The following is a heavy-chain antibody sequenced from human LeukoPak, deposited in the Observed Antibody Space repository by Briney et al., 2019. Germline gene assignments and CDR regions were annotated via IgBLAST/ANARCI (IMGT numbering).Heavy chain of an antibody. J-gene: IGHJ4*02. CDR1: GGSISSYY. Sequence: PSETLSLTCTVSGGSISSYYWSWIRQPAGKGLEWIGRIYTSGSTNYNPSLKSRVTISIDTSKNQFSLKLSSVTAADTAVYYCARSPYYYDSSGYSFDYWGQGTLVTVSS. CDR3: ARSPYYYDSSGYSFDY. CDR2: IYTSGST. V-gene: IGHV4-4*07. D-gene: IGHD3-22*01.